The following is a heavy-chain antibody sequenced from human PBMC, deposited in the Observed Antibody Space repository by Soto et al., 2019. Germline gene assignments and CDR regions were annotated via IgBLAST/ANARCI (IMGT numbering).Heavy chain of an antibody. J-gene: IGHJ5*02. CDR2: IIPILGIA. CDR1: GGTFSSYT. CDR3: ARSYYGSGSYYVSGFDP. D-gene: IGHD3-10*01. Sequence: QVQLVQSGAEVKKPGSSVKVSCKASGGTFSSYTIGWVRQAPGQGLEWMGRIIPILGIANYAQKFQGRVTITADKSTSTAYMELSSLRSEDTAVYYCARSYYGSGSYYVSGFDPWGQGTLVTVSS. V-gene: IGHV1-69*02.